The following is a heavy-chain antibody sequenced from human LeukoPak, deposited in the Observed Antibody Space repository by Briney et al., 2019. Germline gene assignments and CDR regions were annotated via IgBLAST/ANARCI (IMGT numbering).Heavy chain of an antibody. Sequence: ASVKVSCKASGYTLTSYGISWVRQAPGQGLEWMGWISAYNGNTNYAQKLQGRVTMTTDTSTSTAYMELRSLRSDDTAVYYCARLFLEHPLYYYYGMDVWGQGTTVTVSS. D-gene: IGHD1/OR15-1a*01. CDR2: ISAYNGNT. J-gene: IGHJ6*02. V-gene: IGHV1-18*01. CDR3: ARLFLEHPLYYYYGMDV. CDR1: GYTLTSYG.